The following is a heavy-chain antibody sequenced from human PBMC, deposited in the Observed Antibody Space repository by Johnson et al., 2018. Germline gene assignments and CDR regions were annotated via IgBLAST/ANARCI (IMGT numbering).Heavy chain of an antibody. J-gene: IGHJ5*02. Sequence: QVQLQESGPGLVKPSETLSLTCTVSGASISTYFWSWIRQPPGKGLEWIGYIYYSGSSSYSPSLKSRATMSVDMSKNQLTLKLSSVTAADTAVYYCARGRGDYYDSSGCQSWGQGTLVTVSS. D-gene: IGHD3-22*01. V-gene: IGHV4-59*01. CDR1: GASISTYF. CDR3: ARGRGDYYDSSGCQS. CDR2: IYYSGSS.